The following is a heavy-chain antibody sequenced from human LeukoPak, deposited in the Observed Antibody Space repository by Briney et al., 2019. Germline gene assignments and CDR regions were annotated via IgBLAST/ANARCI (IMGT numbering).Heavy chain of an antibody. CDR2: IYYSGST. Sequence: LETLSLTCTVSGGSISSYYWSWIRQPPGKGLEWIGYIYYSGSTNYNPSLKSRVTISVDTSKNQFSLKLSSVTAADTAVYYCARGYSSSWPLDYWGQGTLVTVSS. D-gene: IGHD6-13*01. CDR3: ARGYSSSWPLDY. J-gene: IGHJ4*02. V-gene: IGHV4-59*01. CDR1: GGSISSYY.